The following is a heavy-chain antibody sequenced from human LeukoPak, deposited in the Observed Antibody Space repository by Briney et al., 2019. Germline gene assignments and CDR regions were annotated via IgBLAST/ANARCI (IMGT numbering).Heavy chain of an antibody. J-gene: IGHJ4*02. V-gene: IGHV3-21*01. CDR1: GFTFSSYT. Sequence: PGGSLRLSCAVSGFTFSSYTMNWVRQAPGKGLEWVSSITSSSSYIFYADSVKGRFTISRDNAKNSLFLQMSGLRAEDTAVYYCARGGLDGYYDSSSSSDYWGQGTLVTVSS. CDR2: ITSSSSYI. CDR3: ARGGLDGYYDSSSSSDY. D-gene: IGHD3-22*01.